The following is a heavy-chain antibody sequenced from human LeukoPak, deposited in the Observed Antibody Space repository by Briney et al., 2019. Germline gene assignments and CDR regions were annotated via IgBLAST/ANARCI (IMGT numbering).Heavy chain of an antibody. Sequence: GGSLRLSCAASGFTFSSYAMHWVRQAPGKGLEWVAVISYDGSNKYYADSVKGRFTISRDNSKNTLYLQMNSLRAEDTAVYYCARDVTIFGVAAFDYWGQGTLVTVSS. V-gene: IGHV3-30-3*01. CDR3: ARDVTIFGVAAFDY. CDR1: GFTFSSYA. D-gene: IGHD3-3*01. J-gene: IGHJ4*02. CDR2: ISYDGSNK.